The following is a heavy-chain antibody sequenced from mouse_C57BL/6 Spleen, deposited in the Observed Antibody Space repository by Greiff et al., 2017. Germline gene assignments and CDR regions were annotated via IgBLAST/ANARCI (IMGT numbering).Heavy chain of an antibody. CDR1: GYAFSSSW. V-gene: IGHV1-82*01. CDR2: IYPGDGDT. CDR3: ARVTRENY. Sequence: QVQLHQSGPELVKPGASVKISCKASGYAFSSSWMNWVKQRPGKGLEWIGRIYPGDGDTNYNGKFKGKATLTADKSSSTAYMQLSSLTSEDSAVYFCARVTRENYWGQGTTLTVSS. D-gene: IGHD2-3*01. J-gene: IGHJ2*01.